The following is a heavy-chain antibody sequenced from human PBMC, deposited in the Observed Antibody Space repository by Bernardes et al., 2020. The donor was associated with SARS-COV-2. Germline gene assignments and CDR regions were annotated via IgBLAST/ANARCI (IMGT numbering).Heavy chain of an antibody. CDR3: ARAGASTIFGVVAHFDY. CDR1: GGSISSGGYY. Sequence: SETLSRTCTVSGGSISSGGYYWSWIRQHPGKGLEWIGYIYYSGSTYYNPSLKSRVTISVDTSKNQFSLKLSSVTAADTAVYYCARAGASTIFGVVAHFDYWGQGTLVTVSS. CDR2: IYYSGST. V-gene: IGHV4-31*03. D-gene: IGHD3-3*01. J-gene: IGHJ4*02.